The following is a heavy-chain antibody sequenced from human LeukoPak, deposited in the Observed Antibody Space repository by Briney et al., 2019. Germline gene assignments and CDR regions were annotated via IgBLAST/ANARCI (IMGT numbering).Heavy chain of an antibody. CDR2: IYYSGST. Sequence: PSETLSLTCTVSGGSISSYYWSWIRQPPGKGLEWIGYIYYSGSTNYNPSLKSRVTISVDTSKNQFSLELSSVTAADTAVYYCARENYGDYGFDYWGQGTLVTVSS. J-gene: IGHJ4*02. D-gene: IGHD4-17*01. CDR1: GGSISSYY. CDR3: ARENYGDYGFDY. V-gene: IGHV4-59*12.